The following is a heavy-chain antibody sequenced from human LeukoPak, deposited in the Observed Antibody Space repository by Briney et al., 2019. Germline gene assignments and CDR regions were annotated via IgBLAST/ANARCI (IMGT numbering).Heavy chain of an antibody. CDR1: GYTFTGYY. CDR2: INPNSGGT. CDR3: ASDQQLVRLVYFQH. D-gene: IGHD6-13*01. Sequence: ASVKVSCKASGYTFTGYYMHWVRQAPGQGLEWMGWINPNSGGTNYAQKFQGRVTMTRDTSISTAYMELSRLRSDDTAVYYCASDQQLVRLVYFQHWGQGTLVTVSS. J-gene: IGHJ1*01. V-gene: IGHV1-2*02.